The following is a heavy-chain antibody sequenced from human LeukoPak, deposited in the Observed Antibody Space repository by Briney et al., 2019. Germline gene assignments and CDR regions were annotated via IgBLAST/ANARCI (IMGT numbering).Heavy chain of an antibody. D-gene: IGHD3-10*02. CDR3: AELGITMIGGV. CDR1: GFTFSSYG. Sequence: GGSLRLSCAASGFTFSSYGMHWVRQAPGKGLEWVSYITGGSSIIYYADSVKGRFTISRDNAKNSLYLQMNSLRAEDTAVYYCAELGITMIGGVWGKGTTVTISS. CDR2: ITGGSSII. V-gene: IGHV3-48*04. J-gene: IGHJ6*04.